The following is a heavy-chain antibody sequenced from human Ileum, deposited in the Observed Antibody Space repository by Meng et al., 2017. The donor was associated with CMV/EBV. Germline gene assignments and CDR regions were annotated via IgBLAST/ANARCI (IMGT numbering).Heavy chain of an antibody. CDR3: TRGLRDSSGKEYFQH. D-gene: IGHD3-22*01. J-gene: IGHJ1*01. V-gene: IGHV1-8*01. Sequence: SGYAFTSYDINWVRQATGQGLEWMGWMNPNSGNTGYAQKFQGKVTMTRNTSISTAYMELSSLRSEDTAVYYCTRGLRDSSGKEYFQHWGQGTLVTVSS. CDR2: MNPNSGNT. CDR1: GYAFTSYD.